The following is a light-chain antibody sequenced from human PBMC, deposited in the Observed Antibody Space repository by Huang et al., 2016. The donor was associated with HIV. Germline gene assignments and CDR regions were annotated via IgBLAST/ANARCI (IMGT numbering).Light chain of an antibody. Sequence: DAVMTQSPLSLPVPPGEPASISCRSSQSLRHRNGLNYLDWYLQKPGQSPQLLIHSGSSRASGVPDRFSGGGSGTDFSLNISRVEAEDAGIYYCMEALQAPYTFGQGTKLEI. V-gene: IGKV2-28*01. J-gene: IGKJ2*01. CDR2: SGS. CDR3: MEALQAPYT. CDR1: QSLRHRNGLNY.